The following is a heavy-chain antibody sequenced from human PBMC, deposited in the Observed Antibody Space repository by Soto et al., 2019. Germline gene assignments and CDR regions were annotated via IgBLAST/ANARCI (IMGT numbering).Heavy chain of an antibody. V-gene: IGHV3-30-3*01. CDR1: GFTFSSYA. Sequence: GGSLRLSCAASGFTFSSYAMHWVRQAPGKGLEWVAVISYDGSNKYYADSVKGRFTISRDNSKNTLYLQMNSLRAEDTAVYYCARGRSRPRAFDIWGQGTMVTVSS. J-gene: IGHJ3*02. CDR2: ISYDGSNK. CDR3: ARGRSRPRAFDI. D-gene: IGHD3-10*01.